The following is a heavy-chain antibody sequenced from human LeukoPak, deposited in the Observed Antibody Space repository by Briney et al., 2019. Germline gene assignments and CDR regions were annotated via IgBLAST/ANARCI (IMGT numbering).Heavy chain of an antibody. CDR1: GGSISSGGYY. Sequence: SSETLSLTCTVSGGSISSGGYYWSWIRQPPGKGLEWIGYIYHSGSTYYNPSLKGRVTISVDRSKNQFSLKLSSVTAADTAVYYCASRRLVVREYDYWGQGTLVTVSS. V-gene: IGHV4-30-2*01. J-gene: IGHJ4*02. CDR2: IYHSGST. D-gene: IGHD2-15*01. CDR3: ASRRLVVREYDY.